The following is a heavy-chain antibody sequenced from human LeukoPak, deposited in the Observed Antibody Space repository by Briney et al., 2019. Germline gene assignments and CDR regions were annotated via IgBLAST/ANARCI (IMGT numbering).Heavy chain of an antibody. CDR2: INWNGGST. CDR1: GFTFDDYG. CDR3: ARDLVAVAGTLRFDP. J-gene: IGHJ5*02. Sequence: GGSLRLSXAASGFTFDDYGMSWVRQAPGKGLEWGSGINWNGGSTCYADSVKGRFTISRDNAKNSLYLQMNSLRAEDTALYYCARDLVAVAGTLRFDPWGQGTLVTVSS. V-gene: IGHV3-20*04. D-gene: IGHD6-19*01.